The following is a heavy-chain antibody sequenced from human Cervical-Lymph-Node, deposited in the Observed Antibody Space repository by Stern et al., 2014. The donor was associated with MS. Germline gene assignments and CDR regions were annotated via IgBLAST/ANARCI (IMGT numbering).Heavy chain of an antibody. J-gene: IGHJ4*02. V-gene: IGHV4-59*01. D-gene: IGHD2-8*02. CDR2: VHDSGLT. CDR1: GDSISNYY. Sequence: QVQLQESGPGLVKPSETLSLSFVVSGDSISNYYWTWIRQPPRKRLEWIGYVHDSGLTNYNPSVRSRVTVSLDASKSQFSLRLNSVTAADTAVYYCVAGTYWGWIVYWGQGALVTVSS. CDR3: VAGTYWGWIVY.